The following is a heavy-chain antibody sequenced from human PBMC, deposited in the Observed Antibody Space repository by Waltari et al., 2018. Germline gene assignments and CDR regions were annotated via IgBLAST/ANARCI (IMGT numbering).Heavy chain of an antibody. V-gene: IGHV3-30*02. J-gene: IGHJ4*02. D-gene: IGHD3-10*01. CDR1: GFTFSSYG. CDR3: AKDIRDRQRGAPGY. Sequence: QVQLVESGGGVVQPGGSLRLSCAASGFTFSSYGMQWVRQAPGKGLEWVAFIRYDGSNKYYADSVKGRFTISRDNSKNTLYLQMNSLRAEDTAVYYCAKDIRDRQRGAPGYWGQGTLVTVSS. CDR2: IRYDGSNK.